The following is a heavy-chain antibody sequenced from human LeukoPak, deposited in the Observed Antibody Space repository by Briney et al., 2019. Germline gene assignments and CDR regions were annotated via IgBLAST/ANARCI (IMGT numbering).Heavy chain of an antibody. J-gene: IGHJ4*02. CDR2: IYYSGST. CDR1: GGSISSYY. D-gene: IGHD3-10*01. Sequence: SETLSLTCTVSGGSISSYYWSWIRQPPGKGLEWIGYIYYSGSTNYNPSLKSRVTISVDTSKNQFPLKLSSVTAADTAVYYCARGGDHPIYGSGSYIDYWGQGTLVTVSS. V-gene: IGHV4-59*01. CDR3: ARGGDHPIYGSGSYIDY.